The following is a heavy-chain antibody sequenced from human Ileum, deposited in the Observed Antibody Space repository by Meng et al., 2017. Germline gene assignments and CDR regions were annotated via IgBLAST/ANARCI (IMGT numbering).Heavy chain of an antibody. CDR3: AHIFDS. Sequence: QVELQDSGHGLVEPSGPLSLTWPVSGRSISSSDWWSWVRQPPGKGLEWIAEMNLGGSPNYNPSLKSRVTMSVDKSNDHLSLQLASVTAADTAVYYCAHIFDSWGQGTLVTVSS. J-gene: IGHJ4*02. V-gene: IGHV4-4*02. CDR2: MNLGGSP. CDR1: GRSISSSDW.